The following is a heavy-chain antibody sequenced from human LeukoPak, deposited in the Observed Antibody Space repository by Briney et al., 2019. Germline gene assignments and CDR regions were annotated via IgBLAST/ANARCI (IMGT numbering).Heavy chain of an antibody. D-gene: IGHD6-13*01. CDR2: IYSGGST. CDR1: GFTVSSNY. J-gene: IGHJ5*02. V-gene: IGHV3-53*01. Sequence: PGGSLRLSCAAAGFTVSSNYMSWVRQARGKGLEWGSVIYSGGSTYYGDSVKGRFTISRDNSNNTLYLQMHSLRAEDTAVYYCARVKDSSSWYWFDPWGQGTLVTVSS. CDR3: ARVKDSSSWYWFDP.